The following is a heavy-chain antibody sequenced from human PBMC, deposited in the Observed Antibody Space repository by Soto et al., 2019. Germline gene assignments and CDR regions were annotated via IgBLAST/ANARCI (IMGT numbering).Heavy chain of an antibody. D-gene: IGHD3-3*01. J-gene: IGHJ2*01. Sequence: LSWIRQHPGKGLEWIGYIYYSGSTYYNTSLKSRVTISVDTSKNQFSLRLSSVTAADTAVYYCARAKTANLRPNFFFQAEDGIRDL. CDR3: ARAKTANLRPNFFFQAEDGIRDL. CDR2: IYYSGST. V-gene: IGHV4-31*02.